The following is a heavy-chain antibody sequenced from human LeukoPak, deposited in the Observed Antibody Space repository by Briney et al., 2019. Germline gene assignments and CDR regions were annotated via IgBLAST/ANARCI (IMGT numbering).Heavy chain of an antibody. CDR3: ASQRGAPYYFDY. Sequence: PGGSLRLSCAASGFTFSSYGMHWVRQAPGKGLEWVAVIWYDGSNKYYADSVKGRFTISRDNSKNTLYLQMNSLRAEDTAVYYCASQRGAPYYFDYWGQGTLVTVSS. CDR2: IWYDGSNK. V-gene: IGHV3-33*08. D-gene: IGHD3-16*01. J-gene: IGHJ4*02. CDR1: GFTFSSYG.